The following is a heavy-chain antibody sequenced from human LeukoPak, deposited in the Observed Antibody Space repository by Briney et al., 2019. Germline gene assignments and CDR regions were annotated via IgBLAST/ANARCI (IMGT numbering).Heavy chain of an antibody. CDR2: TYYRSKWYN. Sequence: SQTLSLTCAISGDSVSNNIAAWNWIRQSPSRVLEWLGRTYYRSKWYNDYAASVKSRITINPDTSKNQFSLQVNSVTPEDTAVYYCERYSGTQFGPWGQGTLVTVSS. CDR1: GDSVSNNIAA. D-gene: IGHD1-26*01. CDR3: ERYSGTQFGP. J-gene: IGHJ5*02. V-gene: IGHV6-1*01.